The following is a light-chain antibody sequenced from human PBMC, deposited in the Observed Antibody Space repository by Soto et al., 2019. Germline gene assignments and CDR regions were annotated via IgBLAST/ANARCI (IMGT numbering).Light chain of an antibody. CDR3: HQYGSSPLT. Sequence: EIVLTQSPGTLSLSPGERATLSCRASQSVSINYLAWYQQIPGQAPRLLIYGASSRATGIPDRFSGSGSATDFTLTISRLEPEDFAVYYCHQYGSSPLTSGGGTKVEIK. CDR2: GAS. V-gene: IGKV3-20*01. CDR1: QSVSINY. J-gene: IGKJ4*01.